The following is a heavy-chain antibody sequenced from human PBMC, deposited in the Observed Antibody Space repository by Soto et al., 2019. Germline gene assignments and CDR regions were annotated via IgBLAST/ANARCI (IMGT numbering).Heavy chain of an antibody. CDR2: VKRKIDGETT. CDR1: GFSFSDAW. J-gene: IGHJ4*02. CDR3: TTGSAEGY. V-gene: IGHV3-15*07. Sequence: EVQLVESGGGLVKPGGSLRLSCAASGFSFSDAWMNWVRQAPGKGLELVGRVKRKIDGETTHYAAPVKGRFTIARDDSKNMLYLQMNSLKTEDTAVYYCTTGSAEGYWCQGILFTVSA.